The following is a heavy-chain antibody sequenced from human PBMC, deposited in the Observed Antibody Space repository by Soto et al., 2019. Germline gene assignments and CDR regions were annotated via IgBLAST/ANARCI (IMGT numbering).Heavy chain of an antibody. CDR2: INGDGTTT. D-gene: IGHD3-3*01. CDR1: GFTFSSHW. CDR3: VSGWVEGLPRQPPSDY. Sequence: EVQLVESGGGLVQPGGSLRLSCAASGFTFSSHWMHWVRQAPGKGLVWVSRINGDGTTTSADSARGRFTISRDNAKNTLFLQMNSLRAEDTDVFYCVSGWVEGLPRQPPSDYWGQGTLVTVSS. V-gene: IGHV3-74*01. J-gene: IGHJ4*02.